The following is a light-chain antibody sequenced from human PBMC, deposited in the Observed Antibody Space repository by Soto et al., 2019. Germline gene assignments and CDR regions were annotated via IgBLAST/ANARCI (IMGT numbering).Light chain of an antibody. Sequence: EIVLTQSPGTLSLSPGERATLSWSASQSVSSSYLAWYQQKPGQAPRHLIYGASSRATGIPDRFSGSGSGTDFTLTISRLEPEDFAVYYCQQYGSSPLTCGGGTKGDIK. J-gene: IGKJ4*01. V-gene: IGKV3-20*01. CDR3: QQYGSSPLT. CDR1: QSVSSSY. CDR2: GAS.